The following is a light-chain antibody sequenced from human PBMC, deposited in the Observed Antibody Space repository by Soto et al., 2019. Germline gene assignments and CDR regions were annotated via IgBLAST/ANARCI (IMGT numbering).Light chain of an antibody. V-gene: IGKV1-39*01. J-gene: IGKJ4*02. CDR1: QSVSGC. CDR2: AAS. Sequence: DIQMTQSPSSLSASVGDRVTISCRASQSVSGCLDWYQQKPGKAPKLLIYAASSLQRGVPSRFSGSGSGTDFTLTIRSLQPDDFATYYCQQSYSIPLTFGRGTKVDIK. CDR3: QQSYSIPLT.